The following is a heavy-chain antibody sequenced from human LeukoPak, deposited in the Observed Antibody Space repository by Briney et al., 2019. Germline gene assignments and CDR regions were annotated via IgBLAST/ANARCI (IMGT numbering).Heavy chain of an antibody. D-gene: IGHD2-21*02. CDR1: GGTFISYA. J-gene: IGHJ4*02. V-gene: IGHV1-69*13. CDR2: IIPIFGTA. CDR3: ARDLRGGDCYQCFDY. Sequence: GASVKVSCKASGGTFISYAISWVRQAPGQGLEWMGGIIPIFGTANYAQKFQGRVTITADESTSTAYMELSSLRSEDTAVYYCARDLRGGDCYQCFDYWGQGTLVTVSS.